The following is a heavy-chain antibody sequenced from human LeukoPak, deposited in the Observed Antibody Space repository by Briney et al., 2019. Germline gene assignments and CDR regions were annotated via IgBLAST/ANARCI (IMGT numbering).Heavy chain of an antibody. CDR1: GYTFTSYA. CDR2: INAGNGNT. V-gene: IGHV1-3*01. Sequence: ASVKVSCKASGYTFTSYAMHWVRQAPGQRLEWMGWINAGNGNTKYSQKFQDRVTITRDTSASTAYMELSSLRSEDTAVYYCARDSNPHYDYVWGSYNFWGQGTLVTVSS. D-gene: IGHD3-16*01. J-gene: IGHJ4*02. CDR3: ARDSNPHYDYVWGSYNF.